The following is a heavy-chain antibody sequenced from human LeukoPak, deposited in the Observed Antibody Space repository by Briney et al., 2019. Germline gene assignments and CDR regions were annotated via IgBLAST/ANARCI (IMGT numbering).Heavy chain of an antibody. Sequence: GGSLRLSCAASGFMFSNFWMSWVRQAPGKGLEWVSNIKQDGSETSYVDSVKGRFIISRDNAKNSLYLQMNSLRAEDTAVYYCASLNSGWYGNFDYWGQGPLVTVSS. CDR2: IKQDGSET. D-gene: IGHD6-19*01. CDR1: GFMFSNFW. J-gene: IGHJ4*02. CDR3: ASLNSGWYGNFDY. V-gene: IGHV3-7*03.